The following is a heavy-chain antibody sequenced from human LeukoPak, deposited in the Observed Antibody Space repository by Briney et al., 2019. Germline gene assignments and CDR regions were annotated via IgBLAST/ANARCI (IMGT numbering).Heavy chain of an antibody. J-gene: IGHJ6*03. CDR3: ARRGRPNYYGSGSSSYYYYDYYMDV. CDR1: GFTFSRYW. CDR2: IKQDGSEK. Sequence: PGGSLRLSCAVSGFTFSRYWMSWVRQAPGKGLEWVANIKQDGSEKNYVDSVKGRFTISRDNAKNSLYLQMNSLRAEDTAVYYCARRGRPNYYGSGSSSYYYYDYYMDVWGKGTTVTISS. V-gene: IGHV3-7*01. D-gene: IGHD3-10*01.